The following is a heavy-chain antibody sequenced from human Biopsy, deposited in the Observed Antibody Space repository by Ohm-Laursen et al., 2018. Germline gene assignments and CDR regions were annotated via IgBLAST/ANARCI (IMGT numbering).Heavy chain of an antibody. Sequence: ASVKVSCKASDYTFYSYGITWVRRAPGQGLEWMGWITADEKNSAPKFQGRVTMTTDMSTSTAYMELRGLKSDDTAVYYCTRVFGGAYYSYAFDIWGQGTLVIVSS. J-gene: IGHJ3*02. CDR3: TRVFGGAYYSYAFDI. D-gene: IGHD1-26*01. V-gene: IGHV1-18*04. CDR1: DYTFYSYG. CDR2: ITADEK.